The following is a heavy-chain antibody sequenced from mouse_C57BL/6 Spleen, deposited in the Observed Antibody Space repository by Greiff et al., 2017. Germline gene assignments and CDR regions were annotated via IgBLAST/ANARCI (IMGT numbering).Heavy chain of an antibody. V-gene: IGHV14-2*01. Sequence: VQLQQSGAELVKPGASVKLSCTASGFNIKDYYMHWVKQRTEQGLEWLGRIDPEDGETKYAPKLQGKATITADTASNTAYLQLSSQTSEDTAVYYCAREGDGKASFAYWGQGTLVTVSA. J-gene: IGHJ3*01. D-gene: IGHD2-1*01. CDR2: IDPEDGET. CDR3: AREGDGKASFAY. CDR1: GFNIKDYY.